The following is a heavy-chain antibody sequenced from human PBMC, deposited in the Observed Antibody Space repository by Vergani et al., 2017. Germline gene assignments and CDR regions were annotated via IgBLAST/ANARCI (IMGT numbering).Heavy chain of an antibody. CDR3: AKGPNWNYVWYFDY. V-gene: IGHV3-23*01. Sequence: EVQLLESGGGLVQPGGSLGLSCAASEFTFSSYAMSWFRQAPGKGLEWVSAISGSGGSTYYADSVKGRFTISRDNSKNTLYLQMNSLRAEDTAVYYCAKGPNWNYVWYFDYWGQGTLVTVSS. CDR1: EFTFSSYA. J-gene: IGHJ4*02. CDR2: ISGSGGST. D-gene: IGHD1-7*01.